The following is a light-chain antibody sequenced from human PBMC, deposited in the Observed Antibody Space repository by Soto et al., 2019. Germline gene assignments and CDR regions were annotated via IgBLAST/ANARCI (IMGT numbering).Light chain of an antibody. CDR1: ISDVVGYNT. V-gene: IGLV2-14*01. Sequence: QSPLTQPACVSGSPGQSITMSCTGTISDVVGYNTLTWYQQHPGKAPKLMIYEVSSRPSGISNRFSGSKSGNTASLTISGLQAEDEADYYCSSYASNSPYVFGTGTKVTVL. CDR3: SSYASNSPYV. J-gene: IGLJ1*01. CDR2: EVS.